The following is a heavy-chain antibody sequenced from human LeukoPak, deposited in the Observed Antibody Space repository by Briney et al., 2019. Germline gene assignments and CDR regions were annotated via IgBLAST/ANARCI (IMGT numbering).Heavy chain of an antibody. CDR3: AKDIGYYGSGSYYNAGYYGMDV. CDR2: ISGSGGST. Sequence: PGGSLRLSCAASGFTFSSYAMSWVRQAPGKGLEWVSAISGSGGSTYYADSVKGRFTISRDNSKNTLYLQMNSLRSEDTAVYYCAKDIGYYGSGSYYNAGYYGMDVWGQGTTVTVSS. D-gene: IGHD3-10*01. CDR1: GFTFSSYA. V-gene: IGHV3-23*01. J-gene: IGHJ6*02.